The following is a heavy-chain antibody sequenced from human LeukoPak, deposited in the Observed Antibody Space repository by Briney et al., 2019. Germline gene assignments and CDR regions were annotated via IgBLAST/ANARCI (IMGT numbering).Heavy chain of an antibody. D-gene: IGHD6-19*01. CDR2: IYTSGST. V-gene: IGHV4-4*07. J-gene: IGHJ4*02. CDR1: GGSISSYY. CDR3: ARDGYSSGWYTFDY. Sequence: SETLSLTCTVSGGSISSYYWSWIRQPAGKGLEWIGRIYTSGSTNYNPSLKSRVTMSVDTSKNQFSLKLSSVTAADTAVYYCARDGYSSGWYTFDYWGQGTLVTVSS.